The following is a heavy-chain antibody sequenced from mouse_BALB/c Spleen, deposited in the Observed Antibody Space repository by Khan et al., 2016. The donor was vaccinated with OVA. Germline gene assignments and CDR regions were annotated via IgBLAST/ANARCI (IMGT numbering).Heavy chain of an antibody. J-gene: IGHJ4*01. CDR3: VTQNRGTLYAMDY. Sequence: QVQLKESGPGLVAPSQSLSITCTVSGFSLTTYGVSWVRQPPGKGLEWLGVIWGDGNTNYHSALISSLSISKDNSKSQVFLKLNSLQSDDTATYFCVTQNRGTLYAMDYWGPGTSVTVSS. D-gene: IGHD1-1*02. V-gene: IGHV2-3*01. CDR2: IWGDGNT. CDR1: GFSLTTYG.